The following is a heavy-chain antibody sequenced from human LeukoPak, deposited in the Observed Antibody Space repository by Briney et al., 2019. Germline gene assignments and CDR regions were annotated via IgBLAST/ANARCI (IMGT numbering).Heavy chain of an antibody. D-gene: IGHD4-17*01. V-gene: IGHV3-21*04. J-gene: IGHJ3*02. Sequence: PGGSLRLSCAASGFTFSSYSMNWVRQAPGKGLEWVSSISSSSSYIYYADSVKGRFTISRDNAKNSLYLQMNSLRAEDTALYYCARTKNDYGDGEAFDIWGQGTMVIVSS. CDR3: ARTKNDYGDGEAFDI. CDR1: GFTFSSYS. CDR2: ISSSSSYI.